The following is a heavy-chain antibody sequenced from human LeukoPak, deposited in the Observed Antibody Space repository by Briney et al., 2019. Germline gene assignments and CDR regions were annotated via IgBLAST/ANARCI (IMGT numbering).Heavy chain of an antibody. D-gene: IGHD2-2*02. CDR1: GFTFSSYA. V-gene: IGHV3-23*01. Sequence: GGSLRLSCAASGFTFSSYAMSWVRQAPGKGLEWVSAISGSGGSTYYADSVKGRFTISRDNSKNTLYLQMSSLSAEDTAVYYCAKVVVPAAIPYYFDYWGQGTLVTVSS. J-gene: IGHJ4*02. CDR2: ISGSGGST. CDR3: AKVVVPAAIPYYFDY.